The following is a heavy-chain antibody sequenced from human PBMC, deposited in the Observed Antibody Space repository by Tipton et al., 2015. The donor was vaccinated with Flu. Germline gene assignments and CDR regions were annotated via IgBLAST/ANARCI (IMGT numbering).Heavy chain of an antibody. CDR3: ARDTAD. CDR2: IYSGDSA. J-gene: IGHJ4*02. D-gene: IGHD2-21*02. V-gene: IGHV3-66*02. CDR1: GFNVSTYF. Sequence: SLRLSCAASGFNVSTYFMSWVRQAPGKGLEWVSTIYSGDSAYYADSVKGRFTISRGNSKNTVYLQMNSLRTEDMAIYYCARDTADWGQGTLVTVSS.